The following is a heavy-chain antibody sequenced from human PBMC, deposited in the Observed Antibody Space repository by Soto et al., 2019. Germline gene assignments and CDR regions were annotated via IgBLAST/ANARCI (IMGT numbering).Heavy chain of an antibody. CDR3: ARGGRPGGLYGSGSYIEDY. CDR1: GGSISSYY. D-gene: IGHD3-10*01. V-gene: IGHV4-59*12. CDR2: IHYSGST. J-gene: IGHJ4*02. Sequence: PSETLSLTCTVSGGSISSYYWRWGRQSPWKGLEWIGYIHYSGSTKSNPSLKSRVTISVDTSKNQFSLKLSSVTAADTAVYYCARGGRPGGLYGSGSYIEDYWGQGTLVTVSS.